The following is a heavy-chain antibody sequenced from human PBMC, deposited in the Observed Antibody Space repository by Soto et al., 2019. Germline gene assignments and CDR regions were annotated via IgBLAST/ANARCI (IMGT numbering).Heavy chain of an antibody. J-gene: IGHJ4*02. CDR2: INPISGYT. Sequence: QVQLVQSGAEVKKPGASLKVSCKASGHTFTGHYLHWVRQAPGQRLEWMGFINPISGYTYYAQRFQGWVNMTRDTSVSTVYMELTRLTSDDTAIYYCARQRDDTGSYFDYWGQRTLVTVSS. CDR3: ARQRDDTGSYFDY. CDR1: GHTFTGHY. V-gene: IGHV1-2*04. D-gene: IGHD1-26*01.